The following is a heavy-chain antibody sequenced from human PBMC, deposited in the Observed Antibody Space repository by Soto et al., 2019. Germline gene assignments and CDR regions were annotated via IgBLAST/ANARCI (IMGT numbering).Heavy chain of an antibody. J-gene: IGHJ6*02. Sequence: AASVKVSCKASGYTFTSYGISWVRQAPGQGLEWMGWISAYNGNTNYAQKLQGRVTMTTGTSTSTAYMELRSLRSDDTAVYYCAREGLTGTARLYYGMDVWGQGTTVTVSS. D-gene: IGHD1-7*01. V-gene: IGHV1-18*01. CDR3: AREGLTGTARLYYGMDV. CDR1: GYTFTSYG. CDR2: ISAYNGNT.